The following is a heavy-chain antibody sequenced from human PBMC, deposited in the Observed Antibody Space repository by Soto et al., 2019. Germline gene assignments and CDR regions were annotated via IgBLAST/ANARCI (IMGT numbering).Heavy chain of an antibody. D-gene: IGHD3-10*01. CDR1: GGSISSSSYY. V-gene: IGHV4-39*01. CDR3: ARLYYFGSGGYYNRPLDF. Sequence: PSETLSLTCTVSGGSISSSSYYWGWIRQPPGKGLEWIGSIYYSGNTYYNPSLKSRVTISVDTAKNHFSLKLSSVTAADTAVYYCARLYYFGSGGYYNRPLDFWGQGTLVTVSS. J-gene: IGHJ4*02. CDR2: IYYSGNT.